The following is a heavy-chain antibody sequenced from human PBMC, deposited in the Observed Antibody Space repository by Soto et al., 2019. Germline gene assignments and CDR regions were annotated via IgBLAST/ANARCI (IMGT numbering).Heavy chain of an antibody. CDR3: VDQITIFGVVPTPWIGMYV. V-gene: IGHV1-69*01. CDR2: IIPIFGTA. J-gene: IGHJ6*02. Sequence: SLLTASCMGSGATLSSYAISLVRQAPGQRLEWMGGIIPIFGTANYAQKFQGRVTITADESTSTAYMELSSLRSEDTAVYYCVDQITIFGVVPTPWIGMYVWGQGTTVTVSS. D-gene: IGHD3-3*01. CDR1: GATLSSYA.